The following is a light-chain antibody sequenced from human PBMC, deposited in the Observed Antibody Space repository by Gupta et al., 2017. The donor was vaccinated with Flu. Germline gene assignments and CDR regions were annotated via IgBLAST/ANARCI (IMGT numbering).Light chain of an antibody. CDR1: INDVGVYAY. CDR3: SSFTSSSTVI. Sequence: QSALTQPASVSGSPGQSITISCPGTINDVGVYAYVSWYQQHPGKVPKLIIYEVTHRPSGVSNRFSGSKSDNTASLTISGLQAEDEADYYCSSFTSSSTVIFGAGTKVNVL. J-gene: IGLJ2*01. V-gene: IGLV2-14*01. CDR2: EVT.